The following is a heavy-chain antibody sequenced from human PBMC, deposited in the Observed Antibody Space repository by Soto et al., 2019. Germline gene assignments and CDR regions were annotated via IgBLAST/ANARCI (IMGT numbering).Heavy chain of an antibody. CDR1: GGSISSISYY. CDR3: ARHRFMITFGGVVLANWFDP. Sequence: SETLSLTCTVSGGSISSISYYWGWIRQPPGKGLEWIGSIYYSGSTYYNPSLKSRVTISVDTSKNQFSLKLSSVTAADTAVYYCARHRFMITFGGVVLANWFDPRGQGTLVTSPQ. V-gene: IGHV4-39*01. CDR2: IYYSGST. J-gene: IGHJ5*02. D-gene: IGHD3-16*01.